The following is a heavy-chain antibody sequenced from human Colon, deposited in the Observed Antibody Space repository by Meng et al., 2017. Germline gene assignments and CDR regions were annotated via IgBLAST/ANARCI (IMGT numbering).Heavy chain of an antibody. D-gene: IGHD1-26*01. CDR3: ARDHMGSLDY. V-gene: IGHV4-4*02. CDR2: IHHGGTT. J-gene: IGHJ4*02. Sequence: QVQLQESGPGLVKPSGTLSLTCAVSGGSISSNYWWSWVRQSPKKGLEWIGEIHHGGTTNYNPSLKSRVTISVDTSKNQFSLRLTSVTAADTAVYYCARDHMGSLDYWGQGILVTVSS. CDR1: GGSISSNYW.